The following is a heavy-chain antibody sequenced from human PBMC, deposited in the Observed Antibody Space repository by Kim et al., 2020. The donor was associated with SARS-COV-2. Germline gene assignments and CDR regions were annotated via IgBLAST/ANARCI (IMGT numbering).Heavy chain of an antibody. V-gene: IGHV4-34*01. Sequence: SETLSLTCAVYGGSFSGYYWSWIRQPPGKGLEWIGEINHSGSTNYNPSLKSRVTISVDTSKNQFSLQLSSVTAADTAVYYCARGVVVVPAAPIYYFDY. J-gene: IGHJ4*01. CDR3: ARGVVVVPAAPIYYFDY. CDR1: GGSFSGYY. D-gene: IGHD2-2*01. CDR2: INHSGST.